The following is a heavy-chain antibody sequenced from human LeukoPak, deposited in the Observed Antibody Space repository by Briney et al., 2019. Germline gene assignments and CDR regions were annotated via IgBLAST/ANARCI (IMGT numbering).Heavy chain of an antibody. CDR3: ARHVSDSSGYLYFDY. V-gene: IGHV4-59*08. J-gene: IGHJ4*02. CDR1: GGSISSYY. Sequence: SETLSLTCTVSGGSISSYYWSWIRQPPGKGLEWIGYIYYSGSTNYNPSLKSRVTISVGTSKNQFSLKLSSVTAADTAVYYCARHVSDSSGYLYFDYWGQGTLVTVSS. D-gene: IGHD3-22*01. CDR2: IYYSGST.